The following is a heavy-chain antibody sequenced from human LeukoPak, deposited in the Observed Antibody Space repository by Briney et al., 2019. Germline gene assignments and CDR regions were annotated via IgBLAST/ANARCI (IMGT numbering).Heavy chain of an antibody. D-gene: IGHD3-22*01. CDR1: GGSISSGGYS. J-gene: IGHJ4*02. V-gene: IGHV4-30-2*01. CDR3: ARGVAGYYDSSGYYGY. Sequence: SQTLSLTCAVSGGSISSGGYSWSWIRQPPGKGLEWIGYIYHSGSTYYNPSLESRVTISVDRSKNQFSLKLSSVAAADTAVYYCARGVAGYYDSSGYYGYWGQGTLVTVSS. CDR2: IYHSGST.